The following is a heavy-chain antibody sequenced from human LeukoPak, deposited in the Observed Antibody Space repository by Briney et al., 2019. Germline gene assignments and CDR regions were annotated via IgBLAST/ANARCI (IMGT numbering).Heavy chain of an antibody. D-gene: IGHD5-24*01. V-gene: IGHV4-39*01. Sequence: SETLSLTCTVSGGSISSSSYYWGWIRQPPGKGLEWIGSIYYSGSTYYNPSLKSRVTISVDTSKNQFSLKLSSVTAADTAVYYCARQAHFDGYPTYFDYWGQGTLVTVSS. CDR1: GGSISSSSYY. CDR3: ARQAHFDGYPTYFDY. J-gene: IGHJ4*02. CDR2: IYYSGST.